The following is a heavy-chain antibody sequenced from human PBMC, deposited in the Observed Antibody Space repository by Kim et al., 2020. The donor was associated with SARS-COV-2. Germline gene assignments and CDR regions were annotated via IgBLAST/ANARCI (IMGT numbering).Heavy chain of an antibody. J-gene: IGHJ5*02. Sequence: GGSLRLSCAASGFTFSSYAMHWVRQAPGKGLEWVAVISYDGSNKYYADSVKGRFTISRDNSKNTLYLQMNSLRAEDTAVYYCARVSAYYDSSPWGQGTLVTVSS. D-gene: IGHD3-22*01. CDR3: ARVSAYYDSSP. CDR2: ISYDGSNK. V-gene: IGHV3-30-3*01. CDR1: GFTFSSYA.